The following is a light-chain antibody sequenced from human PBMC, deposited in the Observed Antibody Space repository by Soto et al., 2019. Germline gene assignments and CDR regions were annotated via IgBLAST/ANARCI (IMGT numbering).Light chain of an antibody. CDR3: QQYNSYWT. J-gene: IGKJ1*01. V-gene: IGKV1-5*01. Sequence: GDRVTIPCRASQSISSWLAWYQQKPGKAPKILIYDASSLESGVQSRFSGSGSGTEFTLTIRSLQPDDFATYYCQQYNSYWTFGQGTKVDIK. CDR2: DAS. CDR1: QSISSW.